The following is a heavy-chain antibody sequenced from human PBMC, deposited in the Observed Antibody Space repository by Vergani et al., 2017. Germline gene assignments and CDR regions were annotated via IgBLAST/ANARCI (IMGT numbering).Heavy chain of an antibody. CDR2: ISGSGGST. D-gene: IGHD3-10*01. J-gene: IGHJ4*02. Sequence: EVQLLESGGGLVQPGGSPRLSCAASGFTFSSYAMSWVRQAPGKGLEWVSAISGSGGSTYYADSVKGRFTISRDNSKNTLYLQMNSLRAEDTAVYYCARIGVPAHDPFDYWGQGTLVTVSS. CDR3: ARIGVPAHDPFDY. CDR1: GFTFSSYA. V-gene: IGHV3-23*01.